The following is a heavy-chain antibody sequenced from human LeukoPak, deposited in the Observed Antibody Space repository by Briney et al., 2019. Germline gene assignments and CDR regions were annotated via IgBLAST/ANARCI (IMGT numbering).Heavy chain of an antibody. D-gene: IGHD6-19*01. CDR1: GFTFSSYW. CDR3: ARGPGIAVAAKTRAFDI. Sequence: PGGSLRLSCAASGFTFSSYWMHWVRQAPGKGLVWVSRINSDGSSTDYADSVKGRFTISRENAKNTLYLQMNSLRAEDTAVYYCARGPGIAVAAKTRAFDIWGQGTMVTVSS. CDR2: INSDGSST. J-gene: IGHJ3*02. V-gene: IGHV3-74*01.